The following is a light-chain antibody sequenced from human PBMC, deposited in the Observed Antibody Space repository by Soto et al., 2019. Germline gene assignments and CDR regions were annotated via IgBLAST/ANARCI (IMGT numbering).Light chain of an antibody. V-gene: IGKV3-20*01. CDR1: QSVTDRY. J-gene: IGKJ3*01. Sequence: EIVLTQSPGTLSLSPGQRATLSCRASQSVTDRYLAWYQQKPGQAPRLLIYGASSRATGIPDRFSGSGSGTDFTLTISRLEPEDFAVYYCQQYGTSPFTFGPGTKVDI. CDR3: QQYGTSPFT. CDR2: GAS.